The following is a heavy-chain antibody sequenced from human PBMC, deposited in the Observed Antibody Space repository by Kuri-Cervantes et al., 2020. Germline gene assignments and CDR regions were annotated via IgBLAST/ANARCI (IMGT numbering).Heavy chain of an antibody. D-gene: IGHD3-3*01. J-gene: IGHJ6*02. V-gene: IGHV4-34*01. Sequence: GSLRLSCAASGFTLSSYAMSWVRQAPGKGLEWIGEINHSGSTNYNPSLKSRVTISVDTSKNQFSLKLSSVTAADTAVYYCASPLRSHRGPCYYGMDVWGQGTTVTVSS. CDR3: ASPLRSHRGPCYYGMDV. CDR2: INHSGST. CDR1: GFTLSSYA.